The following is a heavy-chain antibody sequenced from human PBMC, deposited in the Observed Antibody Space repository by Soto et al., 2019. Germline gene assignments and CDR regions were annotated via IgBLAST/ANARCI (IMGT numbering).Heavy chain of an antibody. CDR1: GFTFSSYA. Sequence: GGSLRLSCAASGFTFSSYAMSWVRQAPGKGLEWVSAISGSGGSTYYADSVKGRFTISRDNSKNTLYLQMNSLRAEDTAVYYCAKAPFRDGYKAYFGYWGQGTLVTVSS. D-gene: IGHD5-12*01. V-gene: IGHV3-23*01. CDR3: AKAPFRDGYKAYFGY. CDR2: ISGSGGST. J-gene: IGHJ4*02.